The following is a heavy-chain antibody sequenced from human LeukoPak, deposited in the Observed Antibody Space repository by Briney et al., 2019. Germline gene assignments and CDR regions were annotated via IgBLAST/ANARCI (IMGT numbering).Heavy chain of an antibody. Sequence: GGSLRLSCAASGFTFSSYAMSWVRPGPGKGLEWVSAISGSGGSTYYADSVKGRFTISRDNSKNTLYLQMNSLRAEDTAVYYCANLYSSGWYMFDYWGQGTLVTVSS. V-gene: IGHV3-23*01. CDR3: ANLYSSGWYMFDY. CDR1: GFTFSSYA. J-gene: IGHJ4*02. CDR2: ISGSGGST. D-gene: IGHD6-19*01.